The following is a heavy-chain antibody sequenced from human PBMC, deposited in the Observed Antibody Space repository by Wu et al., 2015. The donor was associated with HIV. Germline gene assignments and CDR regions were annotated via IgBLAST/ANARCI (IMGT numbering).Heavy chain of an antibody. CDR1: GYSFTDYY. Sequence: QVQLVQSGSEVKKSGASVSVSCKTSGYSFTDYYIHWVRQAPGQGLQWMGWINPESGDTNYARAFRGRITMTRDTSINTAYMILTGLRSNDTAVYFCARDWQFHVIFDDYYIDAWGKGTTVIVS. J-gene: IGHJ6*03. CDR2: INPESGDT. D-gene: IGHD3-9*01. V-gene: IGHV1-2*02. CDR3: ARDWQFHVIFDDYYIDA.